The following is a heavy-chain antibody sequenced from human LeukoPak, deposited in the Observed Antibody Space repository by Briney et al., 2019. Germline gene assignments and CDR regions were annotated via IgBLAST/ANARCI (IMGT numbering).Heavy chain of an antibody. J-gene: IGHJ4*02. CDR2: IFPSGGEI. CDR3: ATYRQVLLPFES. Sequence: GGSLRLSREASGFTFSTFVMIWVREPPGKGLEGVSSIFPSGGEIHYAASVRSRLTISRDNSPSPLSLQMNSLRAEDTAIYYCATYRQVLLPFESWGQGTLVTVSS. V-gene: IGHV3-23*01. CDR1: GFTFSTFV. D-gene: IGHD2-8*02.